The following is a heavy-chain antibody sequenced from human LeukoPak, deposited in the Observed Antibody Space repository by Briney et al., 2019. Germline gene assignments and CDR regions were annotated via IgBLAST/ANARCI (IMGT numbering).Heavy chain of an antibody. Sequence: SETLSLTCTVSGGSISNYYWSWIRQPPGKGLEWIGYVFYSGSTNYNPSLKSRVTISVDTSKNQFSLKLSSVTAADTAVYYCARTTYYYGSGSSRTFDYWGQGTLVTVSS. CDR1: GGSISNYY. V-gene: IGHV4-59*01. CDR3: ARTTYYYGSGSSRTFDY. CDR2: VFYSGST. D-gene: IGHD3-10*01. J-gene: IGHJ4*02.